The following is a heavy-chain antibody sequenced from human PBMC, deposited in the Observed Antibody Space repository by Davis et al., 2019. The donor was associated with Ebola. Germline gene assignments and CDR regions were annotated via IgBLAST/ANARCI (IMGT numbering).Heavy chain of an antibody. V-gene: IGHV3-48*02. J-gene: IGHJ4*01. Sequence: PGGSLRLSCSGSGFNFTRYSMNWVRQAPGKGLEWLSYMTSSGSSIEYADSVKGRFTISRDNAKSPVYLQMDSLRDEDTALDYCTREGDNGATHDFWDQGARVIGSS. D-gene: IGHD2-21*02. CDR3: TREGDNGATHDF. CDR2: MTSSGSSI. CDR1: GFNFTRYS.